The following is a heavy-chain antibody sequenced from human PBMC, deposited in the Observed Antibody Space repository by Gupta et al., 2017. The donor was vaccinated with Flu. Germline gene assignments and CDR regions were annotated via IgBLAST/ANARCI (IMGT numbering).Heavy chain of an antibody. Sequence: QVQLVQSGAEVRKPGASIKVSCKASRDTFTRFDINWVRQAPGQGLEWIGWMNPNSGDTDYAQQFQGRVSMNWDTSIWTAYLELSSLKSDDTAVYYCASSGVLAADAFDVWGQGTMVFVSS. CDR3: ASSGVLAADAFDV. D-gene: IGHD3-10*01. V-gene: IGHV1-8*01. J-gene: IGHJ3*01. CDR2: MNPNSGDT. CDR1: RDTFTRFD.